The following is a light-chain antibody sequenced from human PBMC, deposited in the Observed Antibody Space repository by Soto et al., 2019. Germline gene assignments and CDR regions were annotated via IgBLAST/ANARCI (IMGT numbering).Light chain of an antibody. Sequence: QSALTQPASVSGSPGQSITISCTGTSSDVGAYDFVSWYQHYPGKAPKLVTFDVTHRPPGISDRFSGSKSANTASLTICGLQAEDEAFYYCSSYTTRSTLVFGGGTKLTVL. V-gene: IGLV2-14*01. CDR1: SSDVGAYDF. CDR2: DVT. J-gene: IGLJ2*01. CDR3: SSYTTRSTLV.